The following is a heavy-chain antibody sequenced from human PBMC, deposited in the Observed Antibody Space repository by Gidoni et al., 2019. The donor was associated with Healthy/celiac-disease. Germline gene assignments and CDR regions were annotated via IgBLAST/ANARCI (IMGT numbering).Heavy chain of an antibody. D-gene: IGHD3-22*01. CDR3: ARDNINYYDSSGYYPVFDY. CDR2: IYTSGST. J-gene: IGHJ4*02. V-gene: IGHV4-61*02. Sequence: QVQLQESGPGLVKPSQTLSLTCTVSGGSISSGSYYWRWIRQPAGKGLEWIGRIYTSGSTNYNPSLKSRVTISVDTSKNQFSLKLSSVTAADTAVYYCARDNINYYDSSGYYPVFDYWGQGTLVTVSS. CDR1: GGSISSGSYY.